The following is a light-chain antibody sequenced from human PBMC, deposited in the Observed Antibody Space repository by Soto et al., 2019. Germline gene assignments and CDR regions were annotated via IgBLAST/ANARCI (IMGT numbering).Light chain of an antibody. CDR1: QSLVHSDGNTY. CDR2: RVS. CDR3: MQGTHWPRT. Sequence: VMTQSPLSLPVTLGQPASISCRSSQSLVHSDGNTYLNWFQQRPGQSPRRLLYRVSNRDSGVADKFSGSASGTNFTLKISWVEAEDVGVYYCMQGTHWPRTFGQGTKVDIK. J-gene: IGKJ1*01. V-gene: IGKV2-30*02.